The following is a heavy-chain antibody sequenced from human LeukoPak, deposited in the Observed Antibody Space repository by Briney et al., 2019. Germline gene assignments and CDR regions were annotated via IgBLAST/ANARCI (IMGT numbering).Heavy chain of an antibody. J-gene: IGHJ1*01. D-gene: IGHD6-19*01. V-gene: IGHV4-34*01. CDR3: ARGPYSSGWSLVGYFQH. CDR1: GGSLSGFY. Sequence: PETLSLTCAVSGGSLSGFYWSWIRQPPGQGLEWVGEINHSGSTNYNPSLKRRVTISVDTSKSQFSLKLSSVTAADTAVYYCARGPYSSGWSLVGYFQHWGQGTLVTVSS. CDR2: INHSGST.